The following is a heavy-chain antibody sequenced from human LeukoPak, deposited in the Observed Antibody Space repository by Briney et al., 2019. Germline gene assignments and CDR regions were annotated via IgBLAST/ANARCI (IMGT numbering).Heavy chain of an antibody. D-gene: IGHD3-16*02. CDR2: ICYSGST. Sequence: SETLSLTCTVSGGSISSSSYYWGWVRQPPGKGLEWIGSICYSGSTYYNPSLKSRVTISVDTSKNQFSLKLSSVTAADTAVYYCARSSVYDYVWGSYPDMYYFDYWGQGTLVTVSS. V-gene: IGHV4-39*07. CDR3: ARSSVYDYVWGSYPDMYYFDY. CDR1: GGSISSSSYY. J-gene: IGHJ4*02.